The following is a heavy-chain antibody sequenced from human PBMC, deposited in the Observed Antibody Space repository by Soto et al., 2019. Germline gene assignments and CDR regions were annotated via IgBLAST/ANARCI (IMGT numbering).Heavy chain of an antibody. V-gene: IGHV3-33*01. D-gene: IGHD3-10*01. J-gene: IGHJ6*02. CDR2: ILNDGSNR. CDR1: GFTFSNYG. Sequence: QVQLVESGGGVVQPGRSLTLSCAASGFTFSNYGMHWVRQAPGKGLEWVAVILNDGSNRYHADSVKDRFTISRDNSKNTLYLQTNSLRAEDMAVYYCARDDEYSGNGMDVWGQGTTVTVS. CDR3: ARDDEYSGNGMDV.